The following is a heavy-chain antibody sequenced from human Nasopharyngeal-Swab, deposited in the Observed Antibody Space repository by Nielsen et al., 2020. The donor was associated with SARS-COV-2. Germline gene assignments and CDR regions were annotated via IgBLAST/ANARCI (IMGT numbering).Heavy chain of an antibody. CDR3: AITKYDSGWYEY. CDR1: GYIFTSYV. Sequence: ASVKVSCKASGYIFTSYVMHWVRQAPGQSLEWMGWISAGKGDTKYLQKFQGRVTITRDTSASTGYMELSSLRSEDTAVYYCAITKYDSGWYEYWGQGALVTVSS. D-gene: IGHD6-19*01. J-gene: IGHJ4*02. CDR2: ISAGKGDT. V-gene: IGHV1-3*01.